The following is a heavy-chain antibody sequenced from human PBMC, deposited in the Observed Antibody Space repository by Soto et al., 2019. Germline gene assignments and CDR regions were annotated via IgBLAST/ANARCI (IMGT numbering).Heavy chain of an antibody. Sequence: QVQLVQSGAEVKKPGASVKVSCKASGYIFNRYVMHWVRQAPGQRPEWMGWIDAGNGKTKYSEQFQGRVTIARDTSASTAYMELTTLRSEDTAVDDGARGRGWYDYWCQGTQVIVSS. D-gene: IGHD6-19*01. CDR2: IDAGNGKT. CDR3: ARGRGWYDY. J-gene: IGHJ4*02. V-gene: IGHV1-3*01. CDR1: GYIFNRYV.